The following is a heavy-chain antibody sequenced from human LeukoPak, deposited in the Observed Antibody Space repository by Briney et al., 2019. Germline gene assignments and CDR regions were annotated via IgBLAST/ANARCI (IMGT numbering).Heavy chain of an antibody. D-gene: IGHD4-17*01. J-gene: IGHJ5*02. CDR1: GGSFSGYY. CDR3: AREYYGDYGGWFDP. CDR2: INHSGST. V-gene: IGHV4-34*01. Sequence: SETLSLTCAVYGGSFSGYYWSWIRQPPGKGLEWIGEINHSGSTNYNPSFKSRVTISVDTSKNQFSLKLSSVTAADTAVYYCAREYYGDYGGWFDPWGQGTLVTVSS.